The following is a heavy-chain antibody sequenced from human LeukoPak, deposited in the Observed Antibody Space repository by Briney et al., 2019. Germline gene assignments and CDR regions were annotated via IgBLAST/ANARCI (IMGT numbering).Heavy chain of an antibody. CDR2: IYYSGYT. CDR3: ARVGSGSFDY. CDR1: GGSISSYY. J-gene: IGHJ4*02. V-gene: IGHV4-59*01. D-gene: IGHD1-26*01. Sequence: SETLSLTCTVSGGSISSYYWSWIRQPPGKGLEWIGYIYYSGYTNDNPSLKSRVTISIDTSKNQFYLKMSSVTAADTAVYYCARVGSGSFDYWGQGTLVTVSS.